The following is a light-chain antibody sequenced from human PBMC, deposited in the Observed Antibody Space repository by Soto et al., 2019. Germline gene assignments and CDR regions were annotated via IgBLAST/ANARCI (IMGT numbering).Light chain of an antibody. V-gene: IGKV3-20*01. CDR1: QSVGSSY. CDR3: HQFDSSLT. Sequence: EIVLTQSPGTLSLSPGERATLSCRASQSVGSSYLAWYQQKPAQAPRLLMYATSSRATGIPDRFSGSGSGTDFTLTISRLEPEDFAVYYCHQFDSSLTFGQGTRMEIK. J-gene: IGKJ1*01. CDR2: ATS.